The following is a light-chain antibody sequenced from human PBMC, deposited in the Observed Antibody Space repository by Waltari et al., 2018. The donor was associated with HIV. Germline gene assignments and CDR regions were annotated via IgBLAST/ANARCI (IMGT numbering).Light chain of an antibody. Sequence: EVEMTQSPGTLSVSPGERATLSCRASQSISSNLAWYQQKPGQAPRLLLYEASTGATGVPTRFIGSGFGTDFTLIITSLQFEDVAVYYCQQYNNWPRTFGQGTKVEF. CDR2: EAS. V-gene: IGKV3-15*01. CDR3: QQYNNWPRT. CDR1: QSISSN. J-gene: IGKJ1*01.